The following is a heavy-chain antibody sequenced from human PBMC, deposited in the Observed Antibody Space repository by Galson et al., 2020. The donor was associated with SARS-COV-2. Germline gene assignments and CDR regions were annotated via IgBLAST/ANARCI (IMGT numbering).Heavy chain of an antibody. Sequence: SETLSLTCTVSGASISSSDYYWGWIRQSPGKGLEWIGSIYFVGSTYYNPSLKSRVNLFVDTSKNQVSLMVSSVTATDTAVYYCARHPHRSSYYGGFDYWGQGTLVTVSS. D-gene: IGHD6-13*01. CDR1: GASISSSDYY. CDR2: IYFVGST. CDR3: ARHPHRSSYYGGFDY. V-gene: IGHV4-39*01. J-gene: IGHJ4*02.